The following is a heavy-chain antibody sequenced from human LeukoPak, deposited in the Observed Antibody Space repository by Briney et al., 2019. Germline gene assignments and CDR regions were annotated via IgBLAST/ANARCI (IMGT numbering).Heavy chain of an antibody. Sequence: PSETLSLTCTVSGGSISSSSYYWGWIRQPPGKGLEWIGSIYYSGSTYYNPSLKSRVTISVDTSKNQFSLKLSSVTAADTAVYYCARHPPGGYGSVFGFDPWGQGTLVTVSS. V-gene: IGHV4-39*01. CDR2: IYYSGST. J-gene: IGHJ5*02. D-gene: IGHD3-10*01. CDR3: ARHPPGGYGSVFGFDP. CDR1: GGSISSSSYY.